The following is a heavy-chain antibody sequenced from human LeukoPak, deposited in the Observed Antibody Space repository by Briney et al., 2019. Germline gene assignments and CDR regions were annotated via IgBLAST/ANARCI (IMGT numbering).Heavy chain of an antibody. Sequence: PSETLSLTCTVSGGSISSSGSYYWSWIRQAPGMGLEWIGYIYYSGSATYNPSLKSRVTISADTSKRQFSLELTSVTAADTAVYYCARAYSSTWYGYFDYWGQGSLVTVSS. CDR1: GGSISSSGSYY. J-gene: IGHJ4*02. V-gene: IGHV4-61*01. CDR2: IYYSGSA. D-gene: IGHD6-13*01. CDR3: ARAYSSTWYGYFDY.